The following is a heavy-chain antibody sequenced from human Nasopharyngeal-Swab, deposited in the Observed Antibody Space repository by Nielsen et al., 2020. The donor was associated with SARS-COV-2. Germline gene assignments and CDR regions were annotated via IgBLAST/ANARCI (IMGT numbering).Heavy chain of an antibody. Sequence: WIHQPPGKGLEWVTVVSSDGSDKQYVDSVKGRFTISRDNSKNTLYLQMKSLRAEDTGVYYCASLRADTPDFAYWGQGTLVTVSS. CDR3: ASLRADTPDFAY. V-gene: IGHV3-30*03. CDR2: VSSDGSDK. J-gene: IGHJ4*02. D-gene: IGHD2-15*01.